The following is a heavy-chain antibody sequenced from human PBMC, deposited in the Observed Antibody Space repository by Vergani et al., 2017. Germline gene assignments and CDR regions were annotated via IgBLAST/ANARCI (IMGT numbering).Heavy chain of an antibody. J-gene: IGHJ5*01. D-gene: IGHD3-10*01. V-gene: IGHV4-61*02. CDR2: IHASGTK. CDR3: VRDSWRSDLRGVYWFDT. Sequence: QVHLNEAGPGLVQPSQTLSLTCTVSGASITSGSFYWSWIRQPAGKGLEWIGRIHASGTKKYNPSLRSRVTLSVDTSKNQLSLKMISMTAADTAVYYCVRDSWRSDLRGVYWFDT. CDR1: GASITSGSFY.